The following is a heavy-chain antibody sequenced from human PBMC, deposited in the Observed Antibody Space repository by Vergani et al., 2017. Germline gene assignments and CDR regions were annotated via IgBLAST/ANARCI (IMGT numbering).Heavy chain of an antibody. V-gene: IGHV1-69*01. J-gene: IGHJ6*02. CDR2: IIPIFGTA. CDR3: ARGLLGAVAGYYYDGMDV. Sequence: QVQLVQSGAEVKKPGSSVKVSCKASGGTFSSYAISWVRQAPGQGLEWMGGIIPIFGTANYAQKFQGRVTITADESTSTAYMELSSLRSEDTAVYYCARGLLGAVAGYYYDGMDVWGQGTTVTVSS. D-gene: IGHD6-19*01. CDR1: GGTFSSYA.